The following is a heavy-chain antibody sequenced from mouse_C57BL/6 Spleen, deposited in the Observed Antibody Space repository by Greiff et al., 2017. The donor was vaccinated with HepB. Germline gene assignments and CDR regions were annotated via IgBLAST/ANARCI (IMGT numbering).Heavy chain of an antibody. CDR1: GYTFTSYT. Sequence: LVESGAELARPGASVKMSCKASGYTFTSYTMHWVKQRPGQGLEWIGYINPSSGYTKYNQKFKDKATLTADKSSSTAYMQLSSLTSEDSAVYYCARSPDYYAMDYWGQGTSVTVSS. CDR2: INPSSGYT. J-gene: IGHJ4*01. V-gene: IGHV1-4*01. CDR3: ARSPDYYAMDY.